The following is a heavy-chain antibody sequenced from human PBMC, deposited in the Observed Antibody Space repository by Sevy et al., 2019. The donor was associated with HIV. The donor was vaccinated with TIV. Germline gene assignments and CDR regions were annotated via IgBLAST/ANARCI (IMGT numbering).Heavy chain of an antibody. Sequence: GGSLRLSCAASGFSFSGYWMNWVHQAPGKGLEWVANIKKDGSDKNYVESVKGRFTISRDNAKSSLYLELNSLRDEDTAVYYCAQEGIGRFDSWGQGTLVTVSS. V-gene: IGHV3-7*01. CDR2: IKKDGSDK. D-gene: IGHD1-26*01. CDR3: AQEGIGRFDS. J-gene: IGHJ4*02. CDR1: GFSFSGYW.